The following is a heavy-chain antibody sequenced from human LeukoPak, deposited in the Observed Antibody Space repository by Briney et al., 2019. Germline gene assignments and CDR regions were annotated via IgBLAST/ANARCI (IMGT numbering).Heavy chain of an antibody. D-gene: IGHD6-6*01. CDR3: ARLLRGARRTDYYYYYMDV. J-gene: IGHJ6*03. V-gene: IGHV1-8*01. Sequence: GASVKVSCKASGYTFTSSDINWVRQATGQGLEWMGWMNPNSGNTGYAQKFQGRVTMTRNTSISTAYMELSSLRSEDTAVYYCARLLRGARRTDYYYYYMDVWGKGTTVTVSS. CDR2: MNPNSGNT. CDR1: GYTFTSSD.